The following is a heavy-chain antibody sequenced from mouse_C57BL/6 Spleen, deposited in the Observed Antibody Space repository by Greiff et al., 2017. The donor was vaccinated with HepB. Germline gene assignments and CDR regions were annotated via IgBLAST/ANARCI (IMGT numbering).Heavy chain of an antibody. Sequence: VQRVESGPELVKPGASVKISCKASGYAFSSSWMNWVKQRPGKGLEWIGRIYPGDGDTNYNGKFKGKATLTADKSSSTAYMQLSSLTSEDSAVYFCARRGSSGPLDYWGQGTTLTVSS. D-gene: IGHD3-2*02. CDR2: IYPGDGDT. CDR3: ARRGSSGPLDY. V-gene: IGHV1-82*01. J-gene: IGHJ2*01. CDR1: GYAFSSSW.